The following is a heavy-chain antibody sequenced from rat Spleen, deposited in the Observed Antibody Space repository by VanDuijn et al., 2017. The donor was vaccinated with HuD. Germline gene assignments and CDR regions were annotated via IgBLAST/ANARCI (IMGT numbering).Heavy chain of an antibody. CDR1: GFTFNNYW. J-gene: IGHJ4*01. CDR3: ARHRLYFDDGSYFHSRVMDA. D-gene: IGHD1-12*02. CDR2: ISYDGLVP. Sequence: EVQLVESGGGLIQPGRSLKLSCVASGFTFNNYWMTWIRQAPGKGLEWVASISYDGLVPYYRDSVKGRCTISRDNSESTLYLQMDSLRSEDTATYYCARHRLYFDDGSYFHSRVMDAWGQGASVTVSS. V-gene: IGHV5-31*01.